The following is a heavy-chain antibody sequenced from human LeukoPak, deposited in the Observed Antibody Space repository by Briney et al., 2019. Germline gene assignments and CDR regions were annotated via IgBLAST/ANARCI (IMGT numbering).Heavy chain of an antibody. J-gene: IGHJ4*02. D-gene: IGHD3-10*01. Sequence: GGSLRLSCAASGFSLTSYTMNWVRQAPGKGLEWVSSISSSANFLFYAESVKGRFTISRDNAKNSLYLQMNSLGDEDTAVYFGAREPDITLLRGVSLKFDSWGQGALVTVSS. CDR1: GFSLTSYT. CDR3: AREPDITLLRGVSLKFDS. CDR2: ISSSANFL. V-gene: IGHV3-21*01.